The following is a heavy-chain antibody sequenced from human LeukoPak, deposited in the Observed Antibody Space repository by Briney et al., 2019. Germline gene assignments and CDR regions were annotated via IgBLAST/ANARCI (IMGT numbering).Heavy chain of an antibody. CDR1: GFTFSSYA. CDR2: ISGSGGST. J-gene: IGHJ4*02. D-gene: IGHD3-9*01. V-gene: IGHV3-23*01. CDR3: AKDDDIRPDY. Sequence: PGGSLRLSCAASGFTFSSYAMSWVRQAPGKGLEWVSAISGSGGSTYYADSVKGRLTISRDNTKNTLYLQMNSLRAEDTAVYYCAKDDDIRPDYWGQGTLVTVSS.